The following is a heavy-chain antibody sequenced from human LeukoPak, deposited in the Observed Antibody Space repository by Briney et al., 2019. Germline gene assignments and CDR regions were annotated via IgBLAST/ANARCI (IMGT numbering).Heavy chain of an antibody. CDR3: ARGRIAAARYYFDY. D-gene: IGHD6-13*01. CDR2: INHSGST. Sequence: NPSETLSLTCAVYGGSFSGYYWSWIRQPPGKGLEWIGEINHSGSTNYNPSLKSRVPISVDTSKNQFSLKLSTVTPADTAVYCCARGRIAAARYYFDYWGEGTLVTVSS. J-gene: IGHJ4*02. CDR1: GGSFSGYY. V-gene: IGHV4-34*01.